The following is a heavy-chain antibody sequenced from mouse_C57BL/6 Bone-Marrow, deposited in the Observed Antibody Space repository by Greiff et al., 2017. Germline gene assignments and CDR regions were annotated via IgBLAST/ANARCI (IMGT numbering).Heavy chain of an antibody. D-gene: IGHD6-2*01. V-gene: IGHV5-6*01. CDR2: ISSGGSYT. CDR1: GFTFSSYG. J-gene: IGHJ3*01. CDR3: ARPSPFAY. Sequence: DVQLQESGGDLVKPGGSLKLSCAASGFTFSSYGMSWVRQTPDKRLEWVATISSGGSYTYYPDSVKGRFTISRDNAKNTLYLQMSSLESEDTAMYYCARPSPFAYWGQGTLVTVSA.